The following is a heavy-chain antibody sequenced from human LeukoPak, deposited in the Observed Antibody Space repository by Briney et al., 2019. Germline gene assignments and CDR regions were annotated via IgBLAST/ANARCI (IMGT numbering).Heavy chain of an antibody. D-gene: IGHD2-15*01. CDR2: ISISGGNT. CDR1: GFTFSNYA. V-gene: IGHV3-23*01. Sequence: GGSLRLSCAASGFTFSNYAMSWVRQAPGKGLEWVSAISISGGNTYYADSVKGRFTVSRDNSQNTLYLQMNSLRAEDTAVYYCAKCPTAYCSGGSCYADYWGQGALVTVSS. CDR3: AKCPTAYCSGGSCYADY. J-gene: IGHJ4*02.